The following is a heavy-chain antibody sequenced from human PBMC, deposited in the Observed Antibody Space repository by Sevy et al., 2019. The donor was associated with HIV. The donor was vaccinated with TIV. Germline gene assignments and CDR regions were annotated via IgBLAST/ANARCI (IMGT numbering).Heavy chain of an antibody. J-gene: IGHJ6*02. D-gene: IGHD5-12*01. CDR1: GDSVSSSSST. V-gene: IGHV6-1*01. Sequence: SQTLSLTCAISGDSVSSSSSTWTWIRQSPSRGLEWLGRTYYRSKCYNDYAVSMKGRITINPDTSKNQFSLQLNSVTPEDTAVYYCARGYAGMDVWGQGTTVTVSS. CDR2: TYYRSKCYN. CDR3: ARGYAGMDV.